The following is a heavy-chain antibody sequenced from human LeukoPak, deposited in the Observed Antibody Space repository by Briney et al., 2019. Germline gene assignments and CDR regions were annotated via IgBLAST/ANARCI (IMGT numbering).Heavy chain of an antibody. CDR2: TYYRSKWYN. CDR3: ARGGVGCSGGPCYSPYYFDY. J-gene: IGHJ4*02. Sequence: SQTLSLTCDISGDSVSSNSAAWNWIRQSPSRGLEWLGRTYYRSKWYNDYAVSVKSRITINPDTSKNQFSLQLNSVTPEDTAVYYCARGGVGCSGGPCYSPYYFDYWGQGTLVTVSS. D-gene: IGHD2-15*01. CDR1: GDSVSSNSAA. V-gene: IGHV6-1*01.